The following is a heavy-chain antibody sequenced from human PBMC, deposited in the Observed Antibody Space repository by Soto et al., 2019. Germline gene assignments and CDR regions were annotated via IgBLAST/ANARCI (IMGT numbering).Heavy chain of an antibody. V-gene: IGHV4-31*03. D-gene: IGHD3-9*01. J-gene: IGHJ5*02. CDR3: AREVYSQHDMNWFDP. Sequence: PSETVSLTCTVSGGSISSGGYSWSWIRQHPGKGLEWIGYIYYSGSTYYNPSLKSRVTISVDTSKNQFSLKLSSVTAADTAVYYCAREVYSQHDMNWFDPWGQGTLVTVSS. CDR2: IYYSGST. CDR1: GGSISSGGYS.